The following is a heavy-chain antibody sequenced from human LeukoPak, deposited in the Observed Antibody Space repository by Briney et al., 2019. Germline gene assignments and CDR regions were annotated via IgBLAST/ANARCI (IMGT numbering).Heavy chain of an antibody. CDR2: ISWNGGSI. D-gene: IGHD3-22*01. CDR1: GFTFDDYA. CDR3: AKDISSALYYDSSGYYNGFDY. J-gene: IGHJ4*02. Sequence: GGSLRLSCAASGFTFDDYAMHWVRQAPGKGLEWVSGISWNGGSIGYADSVKGRFTISRDNAKNSLYLQMNSLRAEDTALYYCAKDISSALYYDSSGYYNGFDYWGQGTLVTVSS. V-gene: IGHV3-9*01.